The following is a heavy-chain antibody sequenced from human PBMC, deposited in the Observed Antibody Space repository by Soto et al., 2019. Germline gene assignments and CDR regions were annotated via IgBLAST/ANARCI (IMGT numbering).Heavy chain of an antibody. CDR2: ISYNGDTT. CDR1: GFTFSGSS. CDR3: ARVVNSGYFDS. Sequence: VQLLASGEGLVQPGGSLRLSCAVSGFTFSGSSMHWVRQAPGKALEYVAAISYNGDTTFYADSVKCRFTISRDYSTNTLHLQMGSLKTEDMAVYYCARVVNSGYFDSWGQGIPVAVSS. J-gene: IGHJ4*02. D-gene: IGHD3-22*01. V-gene: IGHV3-64*02.